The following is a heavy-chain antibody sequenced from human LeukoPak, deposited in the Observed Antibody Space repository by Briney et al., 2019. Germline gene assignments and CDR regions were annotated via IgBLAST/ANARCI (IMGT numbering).Heavy chain of an antibody. CDR3: ARGPHIMVVTAGGLDY. J-gene: IGHJ4*02. CDR2: INQGGSGK. V-gene: IGHV3-7*01. D-gene: IGHD2-21*02. Sequence: PGGSLRLSCEFSGFSFTSYWMNWVRQAPGKGLEWVANINQGGSGKYYVDSVKGRFTISRDNSKNTLYLQMNSLRAEDTAVYYCARGPHIMVVTAGGLDYWGQGTLVTVSS. CDR1: GFSFTSYW.